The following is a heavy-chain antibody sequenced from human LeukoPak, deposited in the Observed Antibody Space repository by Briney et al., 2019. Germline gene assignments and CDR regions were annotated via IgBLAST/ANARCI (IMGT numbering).Heavy chain of an antibody. Sequence: SETLSLTCTVSGGSISRYYWSWIRQPPGKGLEWIGYIYYTGSTNYNPSLKSRVTISVDTSKNQFSLKLSSVTAADTAVYYCARDQEDSGTDYWGQGTLVTVSS. J-gene: IGHJ4*02. D-gene: IGHD3-10*01. CDR3: ARDQEDSGTDY. V-gene: IGHV4-59*12. CDR1: GGSISRYY. CDR2: IYYTGST.